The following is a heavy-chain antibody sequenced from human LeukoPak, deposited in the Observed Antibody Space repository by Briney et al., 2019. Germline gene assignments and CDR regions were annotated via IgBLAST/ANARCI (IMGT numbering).Heavy chain of an antibody. Sequence: GGSLRLSCAASGFTFSSYEMNWVRQAPGKGLEWVSYISSSGSTIYYADSVKGRFTISRDNAKNSLYLQMNSLRAEDTAVYYCAKGGIAVAGDYFDYWGQGTLVTVSS. D-gene: IGHD6-19*01. CDR1: GFTFSSYE. V-gene: IGHV3-48*03. CDR2: ISSSGSTI. CDR3: AKGGIAVAGDYFDY. J-gene: IGHJ4*02.